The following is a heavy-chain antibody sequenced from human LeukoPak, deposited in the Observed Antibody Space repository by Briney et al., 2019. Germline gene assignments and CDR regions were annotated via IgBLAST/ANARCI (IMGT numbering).Heavy chain of an antibody. CDR1: GFTFSSYS. D-gene: IGHD2-15*01. CDR3: AREGYCSGGSCYDAFDI. Sequence: GGSLRLSCAASGFTFSSYSMNWVRQAPGKGLEWVSSISSSSSYIYYADSVKGRFTISRDNAKNSLHLQMNSLRAEDTAVYYCAREGYCSGGSCYDAFDIWGQGTMVTVSS. CDR2: ISSSSSYI. V-gene: IGHV3-21*01. J-gene: IGHJ3*02.